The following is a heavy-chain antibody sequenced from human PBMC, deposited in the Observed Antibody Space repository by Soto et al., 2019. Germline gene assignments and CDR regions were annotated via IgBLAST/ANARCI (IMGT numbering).Heavy chain of an antibody. Sequence: QVHLVQSGAEVKKPGASVKLSCKTSGYPSPSFEVHWIRQAPGQRPEWMGGISSAGSGSTKYSQKFQDRLIISGDKRATTVYMSLSSLTSDDTAIYYCARESDHYQDFFQNWGQGTLVTVSA. D-gene: IGHD3-22*01. CDR3: ARESDHYQDFFQN. CDR1: GYPSPSFE. CDR2: ISSAGSGST. V-gene: IGHV1-3*01. J-gene: IGHJ4*02.